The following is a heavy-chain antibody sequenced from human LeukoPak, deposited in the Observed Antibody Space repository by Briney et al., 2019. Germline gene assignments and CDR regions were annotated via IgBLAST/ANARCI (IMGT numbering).Heavy chain of an antibody. Sequence: PGGSLRLSCAASGFTFSSYGMHWVRQAPGKGLEWVAFIRYDGSNKYYADSVKGRFTISRDNSKNTLYLQMNSLRAEDTAVYYCAKDREKWELLGGLLFDYWGQGTLVTVSS. CDR2: IRYDGSNK. J-gene: IGHJ4*02. D-gene: IGHD1-26*01. CDR3: AKDREKWELLGGLLFDY. CDR1: GFTFSSYG. V-gene: IGHV3-30*02.